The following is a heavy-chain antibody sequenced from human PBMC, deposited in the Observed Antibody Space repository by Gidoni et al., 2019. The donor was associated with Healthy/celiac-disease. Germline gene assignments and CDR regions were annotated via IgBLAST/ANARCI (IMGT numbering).Heavy chain of an antibody. D-gene: IGHD1-26*01. CDR2: ISWNSGSI. V-gene: IGHV3-9*01. CDR1: GFTFDEYA. Sequence: EVQLVESGGGFVMPGRSLRLSCAASGFTFDEYAMHWVRQAPGKGLEWVSGISWNSGSIGYADSVKGRFTISRDNAKNSLYLQMNSLRAEDTALYYCAKCLVGGFDYWGQGTLVTVSS. CDR3: AKCLVGGFDY. J-gene: IGHJ4*02.